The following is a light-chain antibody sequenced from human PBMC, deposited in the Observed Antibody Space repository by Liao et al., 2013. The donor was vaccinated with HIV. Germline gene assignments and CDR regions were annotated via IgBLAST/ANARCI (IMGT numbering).Light chain of an antibody. CDR1: KLGDKY. CDR3: QAWDSSTNYV. Sequence: SYELTQPPSVSVSPGQTATITCSGDKLGDKYVSWYQQRPGQSPILVICQDSKRPSGISDRFSGSNSGNTATLTISGTQALDEADYYCQAWDSSTNYVFGTGTQVTVL. V-gene: IGLV3-1*01. CDR2: QDS. J-gene: IGLJ1*01.